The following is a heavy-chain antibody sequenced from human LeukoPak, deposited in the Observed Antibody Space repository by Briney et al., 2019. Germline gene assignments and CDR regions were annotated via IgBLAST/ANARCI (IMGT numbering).Heavy chain of an antibody. D-gene: IGHD1-7*01. Sequence: ASVKVSCKASGGTFSSYAISWVRQAPGQGLEWMGGIIPIFGTANYAQKFQGRVTITTDESTSTAYVELSSLRSEDTAVYYCARSRGITGTTIYYYYMDVWGKGTTVTVSS. CDR3: ARSRGITGTTIYYYYMDV. CDR1: GGTFSSYA. V-gene: IGHV1-69*05. CDR2: IIPIFGTA. J-gene: IGHJ6*03.